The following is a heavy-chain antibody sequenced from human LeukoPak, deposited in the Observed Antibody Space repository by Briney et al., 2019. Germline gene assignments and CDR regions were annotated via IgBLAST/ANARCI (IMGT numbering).Heavy chain of an antibody. V-gene: IGHV4-61*01. D-gene: IGHD3-9*01. CDR2: IYYSGST. Sequence: SETLSLTCTVSGYSISSGYYWGWIRQPPGKGLEWIGYIYYSGSTNYNPSLKSRVTISVDTSKNQFSLKLSSVTAADTAVYYCARAYYDILTGSTPLDYWGQGTLVTVSS. CDR1: GYSISSGYY. J-gene: IGHJ4*02. CDR3: ARAYYDILTGSTPLDY.